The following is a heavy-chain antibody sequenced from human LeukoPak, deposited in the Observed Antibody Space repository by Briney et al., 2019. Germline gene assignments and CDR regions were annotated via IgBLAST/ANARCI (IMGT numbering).Heavy chain of an antibody. D-gene: IGHD3-16*01. CDR1: GYTFTSYD. CDR3: ARDRYSLYYYYYYYMDV. J-gene: IGHJ6*03. CDR2: MNPNSGNT. V-gene: IGHV1-8*01. Sequence: ASVKVSCKASGYTFTSYDINWVRQATGQGLEWMGWMNPNSGNTGYAQKFQGRVTMTRDTSISTAYMELSRLRSDDTAVYYCARDRYSLYYYYYYYMDVWGKGTTVTISS.